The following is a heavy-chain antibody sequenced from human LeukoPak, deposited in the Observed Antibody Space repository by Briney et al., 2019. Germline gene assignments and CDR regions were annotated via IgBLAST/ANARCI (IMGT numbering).Heavy chain of an antibody. V-gene: IGHV3-23*01. CDR3: AKGSGYDTDFDY. J-gene: IGHJ4*02. CDR2: VSGSGDNT. Sequence: GGSLRLSCAASGFTFSTYVMSWVRQAPGKGLEWVSGVSGSGDNTYYADSVKGRFTISRDNSKNTLYLQMNSLRAEDTAVYYCAKGSGYDTDFDYWGQGTLVSVSS. D-gene: IGHD5-12*01. CDR1: GFTFSTYV.